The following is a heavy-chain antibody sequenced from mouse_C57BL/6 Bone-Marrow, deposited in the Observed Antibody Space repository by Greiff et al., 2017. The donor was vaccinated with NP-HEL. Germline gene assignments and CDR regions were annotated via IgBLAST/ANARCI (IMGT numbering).Heavy chain of an antibody. CDR2: IYPGDGDT. Sequence: QVQLKQSGAELVKPGASVKISCKASGYAFSSYWMNWVKQRPGKGLEWIGQIYPGDGDTNYNGKFKGKATLTADKSSSTAYMQLSSLTSEDSAVYFCARYYYYDYFDYWGQGTTLTVSS. CDR1: GYAFSSYW. J-gene: IGHJ2*01. D-gene: IGHD1-1*01. CDR3: ARYYYYDYFDY. V-gene: IGHV1-80*01.